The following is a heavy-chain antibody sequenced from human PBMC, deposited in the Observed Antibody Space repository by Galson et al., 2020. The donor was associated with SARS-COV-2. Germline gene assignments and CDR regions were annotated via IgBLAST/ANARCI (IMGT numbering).Heavy chain of an antibody. D-gene: IGHD3-16*01. J-gene: IGHJ3*02. V-gene: IGHV3-7*01. Sequence: GESLKISCAASGLTFSSHWMSWVRQAPGKGLEWVANIKQDGSEKYYVDSVKGRFTISRDNAKNSLYLQMNSLRAEDTAVYYCARDYGPDAIGAFDIWGQGTMVTVSS. CDR2: IKQDGSEK. CDR3: ARDYGPDAIGAFDI. CDR1: GLTFSSHW.